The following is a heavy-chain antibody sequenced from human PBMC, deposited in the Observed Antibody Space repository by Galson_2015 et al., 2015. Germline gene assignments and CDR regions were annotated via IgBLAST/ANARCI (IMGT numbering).Heavy chain of an antibody. CDR1: GFTFSDFE. D-gene: IGHD1-26*01. Sequence: SLRLSCAASGFTFSDFEMNWVRQAPGKGLEWVSYISSSGTTIYYADSVKGRFTISRDNAKNSLYLQMSSLRAGDTAVYYCARTLIVVGAANDYWGQGTLVTVSS. V-gene: IGHV3-48*03. J-gene: IGHJ4*02. CDR2: ISSSGTTI. CDR3: ARTLIVVGAANDY.